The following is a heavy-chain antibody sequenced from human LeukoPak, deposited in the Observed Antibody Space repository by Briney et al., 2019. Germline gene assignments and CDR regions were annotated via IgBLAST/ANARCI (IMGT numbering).Heavy chain of an antibody. Sequence: ASGEASCKTSGYTFTNYGITWVLHAPGQGPGGRGWISANTGNKKYVQKLQGRVSMTTDTSTSPAFMELRSLTSDDTAVYYCARASSGYDYRYYYGMDAWGQGTTVTVSS. V-gene: IGHV1-18*01. J-gene: IGHJ6*02. D-gene: IGHD5-12*01. CDR1: GYTFTNYG. CDR3: ARASSGYDYRYYYGMDA. CDR2: ISANTGNK.